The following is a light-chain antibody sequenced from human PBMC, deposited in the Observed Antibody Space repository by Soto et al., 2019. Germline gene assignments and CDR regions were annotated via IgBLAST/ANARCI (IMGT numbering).Light chain of an antibody. CDR2: DVS. CDR1: SSDVGSSNY. Sequence: QSALTQPASVSGSPGQSITISCTGTSSDVGSSNYVSWYQKHPGKAPKLMIYDVSNRPSGVSNRFSGSKSVNTASLTISGLQAEDEADYSCSSHTTSGTYVFGPGTKVTVL. V-gene: IGLV2-14*01. CDR3: SSHTTSGTYV. J-gene: IGLJ1*01.